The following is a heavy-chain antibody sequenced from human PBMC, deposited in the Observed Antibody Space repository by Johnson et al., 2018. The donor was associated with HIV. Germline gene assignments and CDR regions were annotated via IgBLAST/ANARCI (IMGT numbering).Heavy chain of an antibody. CDR2: ISYDGNNK. Sequence: QVQLVESGGGVVQPGRSLRLSCAASGFSFTKYAMHWVRQAPGKGLEWVAIISYDGNNKYYADSVKGRFTISRDNSKNTLYLQMNSLRAEDTAVYYCAKDRITYYYDSSGYYSREPDAFDIWGQGTMVTVSS. J-gene: IGHJ3*02. CDR3: AKDRITYYYDSSGYYSREPDAFDI. V-gene: IGHV3-30-3*01. D-gene: IGHD3-22*01. CDR1: GFSFTKYA.